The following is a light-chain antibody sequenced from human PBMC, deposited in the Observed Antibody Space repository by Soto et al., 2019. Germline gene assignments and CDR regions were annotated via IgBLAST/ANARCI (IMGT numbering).Light chain of an antibody. J-gene: IGLJ1*01. Sequence: QSVLTQPPSASGTPGQRVTISCSGSKSNIGTNSVSWYRQLPGTAPKLLIYKNNERPSGVPDRFSGSKSGTSASLAISGLQSEDEADYFCAAWDASLSAPNFVFGTGTKLTVL. CDR3: AAWDASLSAPNFV. CDR1: KSNIGTNS. V-gene: IGLV1-44*01. CDR2: KNN.